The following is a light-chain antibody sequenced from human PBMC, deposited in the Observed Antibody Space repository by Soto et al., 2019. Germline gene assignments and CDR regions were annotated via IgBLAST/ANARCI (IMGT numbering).Light chain of an antibody. CDR2: GAS. Sequence: EIVMTQSPATLSVSPGERATLSCRASQSISSELAWYQQKPGQPPRLLIYGASTRATGVPARFTGSGYGSDFTLTICGLQSEDFAVYYCQQGHNWPLTFGQWTRLEI. J-gene: IGKJ2*01. CDR1: QSISSE. CDR3: QQGHNWPLT. V-gene: IGKV3-15*01.